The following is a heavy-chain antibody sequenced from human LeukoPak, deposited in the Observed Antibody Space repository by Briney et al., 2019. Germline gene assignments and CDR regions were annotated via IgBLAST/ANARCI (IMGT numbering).Heavy chain of an antibody. Sequence: ASVKVSCKASGGTFSSYAISWMRQAPGQGLEWMGGIIPIFGTANYAQKFQGRVTITTDESTSTAYMELSSLRSEDTAVYYCARGTYYDFWSGYYWGQGTLVTVSS. CDR2: IIPIFGTA. D-gene: IGHD3-3*01. V-gene: IGHV1-69*05. CDR1: GGTFSSYA. J-gene: IGHJ4*02. CDR3: ARGTYYDFWSGYY.